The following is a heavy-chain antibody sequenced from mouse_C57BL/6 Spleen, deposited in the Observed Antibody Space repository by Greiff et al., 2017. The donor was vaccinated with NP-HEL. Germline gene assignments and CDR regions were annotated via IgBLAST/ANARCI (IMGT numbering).Heavy chain of an antibody. CDR2: INPNNGGT. CDR1: GYTFTDYY. V-gene: IGHV1-26*01. J-gene: IGHJ3*01. Sequence: EVQLHQSGPELVKPGASVKISCKASGYTFTDYYMNWVKQSHGKSLEWIGDINPNNGGTSYNQKFKGKATLTVDKSSSTAYMELRSLTSEDSAVYYCAAGPWFAYWGQGTLVTVSA. CDR3: AAGPWFAY.